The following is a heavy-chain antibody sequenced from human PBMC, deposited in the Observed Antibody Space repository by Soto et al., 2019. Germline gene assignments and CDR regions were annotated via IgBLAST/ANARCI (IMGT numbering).Heavy chain of an antibody. CDR3: ARDGYCSGGSCPLYNNWFDP. J-gene: IGHJ5*02. CDR2: IYTSGST. D-gene: IGHD2-15*01. V-gene: IGHV4-4*07. CDR1: GGSISSYY. Sequence: SETLSLTCTVSGGSISSYYWSWIRQPAGKGLEWIGRIYTSGSTNYNPSLKSRVTMSVDTSKNQFSLKLSSVTAADTAVYYCARDGYCSGGSCPLYNNWFDPWGQGTLVTVSS.